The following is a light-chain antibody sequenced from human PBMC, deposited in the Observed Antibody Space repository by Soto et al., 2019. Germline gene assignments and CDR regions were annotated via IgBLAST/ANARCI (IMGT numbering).Light chain of an antibody. V-gene: IGKV1-39*01. J-gene: IGKJ1*01. CDR2: AAS. Sequence: DIHITQSPSSLSASVGDIVTITCRASQTISNFLNWYQQKTGKAPKLLIYAASTLQSGVPSGLSGSGSGKDFALTISSLQTEDFATYFCQQSYTTPQSWTFGQGTKVDIK. CDR1: QTISNF. CDR3: QQSYTTPQSWT.